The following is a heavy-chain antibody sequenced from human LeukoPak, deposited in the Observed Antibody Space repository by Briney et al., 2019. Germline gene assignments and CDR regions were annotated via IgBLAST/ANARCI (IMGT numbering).Heavy chain of an antibody. V-gene: IGHV3-48*02. D-gene: IGHD2-8*01. CDR1: GFTFSSYS. CDR3: ARDQSRPYCTNGVCIYYYNYGMTS. Sequence: GGSLRLSCAASGFTFSSYSMNWVRQAPGKGLEWVSYISSSSSTIYYADSVKGRFTISRDNAKNSLYLQMNSLRDEDTAVYYCARDQSRPYCTNGVCIYYYNYGMTSGAKGPRSPSP. CDR2: ISSSSSTI. J-gene: IGHJ6*02.